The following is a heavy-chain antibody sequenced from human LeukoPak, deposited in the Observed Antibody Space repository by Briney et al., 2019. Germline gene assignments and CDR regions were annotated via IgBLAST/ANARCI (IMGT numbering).Heavy chain of an antibody. Sequence: GGSLRLSCAASGFTFRNYAMSWVRQAPGKGLEWVAVIWYDGSNKYYADSVKGRFTISRDNSKNTLYLQMNSLRAEDTAVYYCAREYSSSWGYGMDVWGQGTTVTVSS. CDR3: AREYSSSWGYGMDV. J-gene: IGHJ6*02. V-gene: IGHV3-33*08. CDR2: IWYDGSNK. D-gene: IGHD6-13*01. CDR1: GFTFRNYA.